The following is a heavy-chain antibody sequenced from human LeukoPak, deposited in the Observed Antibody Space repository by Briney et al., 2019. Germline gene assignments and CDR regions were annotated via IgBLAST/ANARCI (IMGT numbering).Heavy chain of an antibody. V-gene: IGHV3-21*01. CDR2: ISSSSGYI. Sequence: EGSLRLSCAASGFTFSGYSMNWVRQAPGKGLEWVSSISSSSGYIYYADSVKGRFTISRDKAKNSLYLQINSLRAEDTAAYYCARVFVVVTADFYYGMAGSSKGSTATAYS. CDR3: ARVFVVVTADFYYGMAG. D-gene: IGHD2-21*02. J-gene: IGHJ6*04. CDR1: GFTFSGYS.